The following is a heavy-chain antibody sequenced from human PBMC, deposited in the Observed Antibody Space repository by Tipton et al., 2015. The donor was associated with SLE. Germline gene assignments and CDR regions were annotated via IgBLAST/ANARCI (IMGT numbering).Heavy chain of an antibody. V-gene: IGHV4-39*07. CDR3: ARRDDYGYRRAVDD. CDR1: GDSISSNFYY. D-gene: IGHD4-17*01. J-gene: IGHJ4*02. CDR2: IHYSGNT. Sequence: TLSLTCTVSGDSISSNFYYWVWNRQPPGKGLDWVGSIHYSGNTYYNPSLNSRLTMSFDTAKNHLSLQPRSVTAADTAVYYCARRDDYGYRRAVDDWGPGTLVAAPS.